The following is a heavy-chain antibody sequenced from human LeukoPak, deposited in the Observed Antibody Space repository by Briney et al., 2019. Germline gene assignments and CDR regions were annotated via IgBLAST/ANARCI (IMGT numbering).Heavy chain of an antibody. V-gene: IGHV3-23*01. CDR1: GFSFSSYA. D-gene: IGHD3-22*01. Sequence: GGSLRLSCAASGFSFSSYAMAWVRQAPGKGLEWVSTISGSGGSTHYADSVKGRFTISRDNSKNTLYLQMNSLRAEDTAVYYCAKDPYYYDSSGYGYGMDVGGQGTTVTVSS. CDR2: ISGSGGST. CDR3: AKDPYYYDSSGYGYGMDV. J-gene: IGHJ6*02.